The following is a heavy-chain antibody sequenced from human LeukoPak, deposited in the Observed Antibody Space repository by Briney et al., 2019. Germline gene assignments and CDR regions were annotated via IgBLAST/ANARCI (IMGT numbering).Heavy chain of an antibody. CDR2: INHSGST. D-gene: IGHD5-18*01. CDR1: GGSFSGYY. J-gene: IGHJ6*02. V-gene: IGHV4-34*01. Sequence: SETLSLTCAVYGGSFSGYYWSWIRQPPGKGLEWIGEINHSGSTNYNPSLKSRVTISVDTSKNQFSLKLSSVTAADTAVYYCARSRYSYGYRHYYYGMDVWGQGTTVTVSS. CDR3: ARSRYSYGYRHYYYGMDV.